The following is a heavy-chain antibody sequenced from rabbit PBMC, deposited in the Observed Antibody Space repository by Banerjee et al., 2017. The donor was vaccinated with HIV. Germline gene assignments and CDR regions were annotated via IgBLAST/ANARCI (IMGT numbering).Heavy chain of an antibody. CDR3: ARSRNAGYDGYAYATYGMDL. V-gene: IGHV1S47*01. CDR1: GFDFSSYG. J-gene: IGHJ6*01. CDR2: IDPIFGSA. D-gene: IGHD6-1*01. Sequence: QEQLVESGGGLVQPGGSLKLSCKASGFDFSSYGVSWVRQAPGKGLEWIGYIDPIFGSAYYASWVNGRFTISRENTQNTLYLQLNSLTAADTATYFCARSRNAGYDGYAYATYGMDLWGQGTLVTVS.